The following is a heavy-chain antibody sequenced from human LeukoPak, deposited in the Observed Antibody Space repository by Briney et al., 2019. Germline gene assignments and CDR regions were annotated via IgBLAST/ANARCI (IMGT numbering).Heavy chain of an antibody. J-gene: IGHJ4*02. D-gene: IGHD3-22*01. V-gene: IGHV4-39*01. CDR3: ARTTYNYYDSSGYVDY. CDR1: GGSISSSSYY. Sequence: SETLSLTCTVSGGSISSSSYYWGWIRQPPGKGLEWIRSIYYSGSTYYNPSLKSRVTISVDTSKNQFSLKLSSVTAADTAVYYCARTTYNYYDSSGYVDYWGQGTLVTVSS. CDR2: IYYSGST.